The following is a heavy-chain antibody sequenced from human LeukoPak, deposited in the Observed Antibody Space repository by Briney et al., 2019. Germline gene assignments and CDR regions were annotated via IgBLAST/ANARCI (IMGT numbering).Heavy chain of an antibody. J-gene: IGHJ4*02. V-gene: IGHV4-39*01. CDR1: GGSISSSSYY. D-gene: IGHD5-12*01. CDR2: IYYSGST. CDR3: ARHSDSGYDLAV. Sequence: SETLSLTCTVSGGSISSSSYYWGWIRQPPGKGLEWIGSIYYSGSTYYNPSLKSRVTISVDTSKNQFSLKLSSVTAADTAVYYCARHSDSGYDLAVWGQGTLVTVSS.